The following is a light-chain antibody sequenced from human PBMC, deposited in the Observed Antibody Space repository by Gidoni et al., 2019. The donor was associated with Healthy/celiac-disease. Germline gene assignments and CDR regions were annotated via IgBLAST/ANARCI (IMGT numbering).Light chain of an antibody. CDR2: AAS. CDR3: LQHNSYPRT. Sequence: DIQMTQSPSSLSASVGDRVTITCRATQGIRHDLGWYQQKPGKAPKRLIYAASSLQSGVPSRFSGRGSGTEFTLTISSLQPEDFATYYCLQHNSYPRTFGQGTKLEIK. V-gene: IGKV1-17*01. CDR1: QGIRHD. J-gene: IGKJ2*01.